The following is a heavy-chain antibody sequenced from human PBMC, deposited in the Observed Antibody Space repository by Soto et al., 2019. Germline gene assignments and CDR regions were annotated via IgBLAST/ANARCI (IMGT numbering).Heavy chain of an antibody. CDR1: GFTFSSYG. D-gene: IGHD6-19*01. V-gene: IGHV3-30*18. J-gene: IGHJ6*02. Sequence: GGSLRLSCAASGFTFSSYGMHWVRQGPGKGLDWVAVISYYGSNKYYADSVQGRFTISRDNSKNTLYLQINSLRAEDTAVYYWAKGPYPNWNLAVADTFGMDVWGQGTTVTVSS. CDR3: AKGPYPNWNLAVADTFGMDV. CDR2: ISYYGSNK.